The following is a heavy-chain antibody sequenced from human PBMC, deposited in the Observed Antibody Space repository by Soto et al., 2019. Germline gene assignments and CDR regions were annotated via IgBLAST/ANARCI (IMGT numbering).Heavy chain of an antibody. CDR3: ARGGDYYDRDAAFDI. Sequence: SETLSLTCAVSGGSISSGGYSFICIRQPPGKGLEWIGYIYHSGSTYYNPSLKSRVTISVDRSKNQFSLKLSSVTAADTAVYYCARGGDYYDRDAAFDIWGQGTMVTVSS. V-gene: IGHV4-30-2*01. CDR2: IYHSGST. D-gene: IGHD3-22*01. CDR1: GGSISSGGYS. J-gene: IGHJ3*02.